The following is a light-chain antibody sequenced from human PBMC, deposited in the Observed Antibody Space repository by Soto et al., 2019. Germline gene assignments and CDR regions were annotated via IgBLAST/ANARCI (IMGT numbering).Light chain of an antibody. CDR1: QSISSW. CDR2: KAS. V-gene: IGKV1-5*03. J-gene: IGKJ1*01. Sequence: DIQMTHSPSTLSASVGARLTITCRASQSISSWLAWYKQKPGKAPKLLIYKASSLESGVPSRLSGSGSGTEFTLTISSMKPDDFATYYCQQYNSYSTFGHGTKVDIK. CDR3: QQYNSYST.